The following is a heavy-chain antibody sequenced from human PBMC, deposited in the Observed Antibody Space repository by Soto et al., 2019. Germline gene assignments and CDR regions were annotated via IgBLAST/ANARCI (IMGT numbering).Heavy chain of an antibody. D-gene: IGHD1-26*01. CDR1: GGTFSSYA. J-gene: IGHJ4*02. CDR3: ARDFESSGGLFDY. V-gene: IGHV1-69*01. CDR2: IIPIFGTA. Sequence: QVQLVQSGAEVKKPGSSVKVSCKASGGTFSSYAISWVRQAPGQGLEWTGGIIPIFGTANYAQKFQGRVTITADESTSTAYMELSSLRSEDTAVYYCARDFESSGGLFDYWGQGTLVSVSS.